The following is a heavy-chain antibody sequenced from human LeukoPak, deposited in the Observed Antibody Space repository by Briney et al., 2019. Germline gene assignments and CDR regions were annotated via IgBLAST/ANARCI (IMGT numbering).Heavy chain of an antibody. D-gene: IGHD2-2*01. V-gene: IGHV3-30*02. CDR2: IRYDGSNK. Sequence: GGSLRLSCAASGFTFSSYGMHWVRQAPGMGLEWVAYIRYDGSNKYYADSVKGRFTISRDNSKNTLYLQMNSLRAEDTAVYYCAKGSVVPAAMGVPAFDIWGQGTMVTVSS. CDR1: GFTFSSYG. J-gene: IGHJ3*02. CDR3: AKGSVVPAAMGVPAFDI.